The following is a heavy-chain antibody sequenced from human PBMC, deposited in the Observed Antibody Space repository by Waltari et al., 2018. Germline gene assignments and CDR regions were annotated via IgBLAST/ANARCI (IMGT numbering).Heavy chain of an antibody. D-gene: IGHD3-22*01. J-gene: IGHJ3*02. Sequence: EVQLVESGGGLVQPGGSLRLSGAATVFPLSDSWMSRVRQAPGKGPEWLANIKKDGGEEYYVDSVRGRFTISRDNAKNSLYLQMDSLRPEDTAVYYCARDQWFGFDIWGQGTMVTVAS. V-gene: IGHV3-7*01. CDR1: VFPLSDSW. CDR2: IKKDGGEE. CDR3: ARDQWFGFDI.